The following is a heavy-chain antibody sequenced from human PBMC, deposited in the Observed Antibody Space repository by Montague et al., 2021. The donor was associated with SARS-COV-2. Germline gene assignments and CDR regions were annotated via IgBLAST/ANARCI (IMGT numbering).Heavy chain of an antibody. D-gene: IGHD1/OR15-1a*01. V-gene: IGHV3-23*01. CDR3: AKQRGPATTTFDY. J-gene: IGHJ4*02. CDR2: IRGDGDKT. Sequence: SLRLSCAASGFSFDTYGMSWVRQAPGQGLEWVSSIRGDGDKTYYSGSAKGRFTISRDTSSNTLNLQMNSLRAEDTAIYFCAKQRGPATTTFDYWGQGTLVTVSS. CDR1: GFSFDTYG.